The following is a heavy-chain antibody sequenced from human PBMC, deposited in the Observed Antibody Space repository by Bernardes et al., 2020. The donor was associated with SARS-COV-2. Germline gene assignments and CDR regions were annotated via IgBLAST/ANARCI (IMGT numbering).Heavy chain of an antibody. Sequence: SNTLQVTCTFSGGSISSYYWSWIRQPPGKGLEWIGYIYYSGSTNYNPSLKSRVTISVDTSKNQFSLKLSSVTAADTAVYYCARGPDLYDSSGYPDVLAWFDPWGQGTLVTVSS. D-gene: IGHD3-22*01. CDR2: IYYSGST. J-gene: IGHJ5*02. CDR3: ARGPDLYDSSGYPDVLAWFDP. V-gene: IGHV4-59*07. CDR1: GGSISSYY.